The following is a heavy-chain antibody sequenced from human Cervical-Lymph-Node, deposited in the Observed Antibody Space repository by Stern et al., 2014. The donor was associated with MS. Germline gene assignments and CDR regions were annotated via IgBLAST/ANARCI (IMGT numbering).Heavy chain of an antibody. CDR3: AYSSSHYYFDY. V-gene: IGHV3-33*01. CDR2: IWYDGSNP. CDR1: GFSFSRYA. D-gene: IGHD6-13*01. Sequence: VQLVESGGGVVQPGRSLRLSCAASGFSFSRYAMHWVRQAPGKGLEWVALIWYDGSNPYYADSVTGRFTISRDNFKNTLYLQMNSLRAEDTADCASAYSSSHYYFDYWGQGTLVTVSS. J-gene: IGHJ4*02.